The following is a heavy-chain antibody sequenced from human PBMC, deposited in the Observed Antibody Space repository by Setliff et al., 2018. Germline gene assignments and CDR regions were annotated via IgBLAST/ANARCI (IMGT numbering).Heavy chain of an antibody. CDR1: GYTFTSYG. J-gene: IGHJ6*02. D-gene: IGHD3-10*01. CDR3: ARERGGGGLDYYYGMDV. Sequence: ASVKVSCKASGYTFTSYGISWVRQAPGQGLEWMGWISAYNGNTNYAQKLQGRVTMTTDTSTSTAYMELRSLRSDDTAVYYCARERGGGGLDYYYGMDVWAKGPRSPSP. CDR2: ISAYNGNT. V-gene: IGHV1-18*01.